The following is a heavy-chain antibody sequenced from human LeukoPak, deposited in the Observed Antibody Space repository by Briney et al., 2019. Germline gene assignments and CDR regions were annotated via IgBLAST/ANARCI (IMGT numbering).Heavy chain of an antibody. J-gene: IGHJ3*02. CDR3: ARDSNNWSGAFDI. D-gene: IGHD6-13*01. V-gene: IGHV1-2*02. CDR1: GYTFTGYY. Sequence: PLASVKVSCKASGYTFTGYYMHWVRQAPGQGLEWMGWINPNSGGTNFAQKFQGRVTMTRDTYISTAYMELSRLASDDTAVYYCARDSNNWSGAFDIWGQGTLVTVSS. CDR2: INPNSGGT.